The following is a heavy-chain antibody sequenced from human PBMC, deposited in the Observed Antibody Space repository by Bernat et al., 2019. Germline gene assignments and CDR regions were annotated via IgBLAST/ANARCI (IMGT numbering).Heavy chain of an antibody. J-gene: IGHJ3*02. V-gene: IGHV3-30*18. D-gene: IGHD4-17*01. CDR2: ISYDGSNK. CDR3: AKGSDYGDYGRDAFDI. CDR1: GFTFSYYG. Sequence: QVQLVESGGGVVQPGRSLRLSCAASGFTFSYYGMHWVRQAPGKGLEWVAVISYDGSNKYYADSVKGRFTISRDNSKNTLYLQVNSLRAEDTAVYYCAKGSDYGDYGRDAFDIWGQGTMVTVSS.